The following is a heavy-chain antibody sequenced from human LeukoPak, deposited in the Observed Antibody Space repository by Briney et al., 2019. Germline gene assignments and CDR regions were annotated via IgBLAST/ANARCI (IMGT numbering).Heavy chain of an antibody. Sequence: ASVKVSCKASGYTFTSYYMHWVRQAPGQGLEWMGIINPSGGSTSYAQKFQGRVTMTRDMSTSTVYMELSSLRSEDTAVYYCASWKVIGDDAFDIWGQGTMVTVSS. D-gene: IGHD3-22*01. CDR3: ASWKVIGDDAFDI. CDR1: GYTFTSYY. CDR2: INPSGGST. V-gene: IGHV1-46*01. J-gene: IGHJ3*02.